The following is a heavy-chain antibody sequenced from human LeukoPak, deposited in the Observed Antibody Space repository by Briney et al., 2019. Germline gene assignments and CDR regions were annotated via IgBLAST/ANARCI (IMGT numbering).Heavy chain of an antibody. D-gene: IGHD4-17*01. CDR2: IYSGGSP. Sequence: GGSLRLSCAASGFAVSNNYMNWVRQAPGKGLEWVSIIYSGGSPYYADSVKGRFTISRDNSKNTLYLQMNSLRVEDTAVYYCASEGPTVNYYAMDVWGQGTTVTVSS. CDR1: GFAVSNNY. V-gene: IGHV3-66*01. J-gene: IGHJ6*02. CDR3: ASEGPTVNYYAMDV.